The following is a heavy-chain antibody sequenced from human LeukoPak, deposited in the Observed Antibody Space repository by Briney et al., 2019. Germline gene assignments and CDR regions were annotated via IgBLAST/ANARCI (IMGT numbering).Heavy chain of an antibody. D-gene: IGHD1-26*01. CDR3: AGLVGRYRSGLYYYYFDY. CDR1: GDSISSLDL. CDR2: MYLSGTT. V-gene: IGHV4-4*02. Sequence: SGTLSLTCTVSGDSISSLDLWSWVRQPPGKGLEWIGEMYLSGTTHSNPSVKSRVTISIDKSKNQFFLNLSSVTAADTAVYYCAGLVGRYRSGLYYYYFDYWGQGTLVTVSS. J-gene: IGHJ4*02.